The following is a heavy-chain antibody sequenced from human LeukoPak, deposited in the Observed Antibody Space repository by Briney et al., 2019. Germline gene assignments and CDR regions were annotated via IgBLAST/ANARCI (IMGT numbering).Heavy chain of an antibody. CDR3: AIIWFGEKYYFDY. CDR1: GGTFSSYA. D-gene: IGHD3-10*01. J-gene: IGHJ4*02. CDR2: ISAYNGNT. V-gene: IGHV1-18*01. Sequence: ASVKVSCKASGGTFSSYAISWVRQAPGQGLEWMGWISAYNGNTNYAQKLQGRVTMTTDTSTSTAYMELRSLRSDDTAVYYCAIIWFGEKYYFDYWGQGTLVTVSS.